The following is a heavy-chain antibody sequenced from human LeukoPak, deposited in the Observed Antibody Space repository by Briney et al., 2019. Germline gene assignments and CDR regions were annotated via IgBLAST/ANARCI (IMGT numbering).Heavy chain of an antibody. Sequence: SETLSLTCTVSGGSISSYYWSWIRQPPGKGLVWIGYIYYSGSTNYNPSLKSRVTISVDTSKNQFSLKLSSVTAADTAVYYCARLGEGHLIGDSGSYYVSPGPPDYWGQGTLVTVSS. V-gene: IGHV4-59*08. J-gene: IGHJ4*02. CDR1: GGSISSYY. D-gene: IGHD1-26*01. CDR2: IYYSGST. CDR3: ARLGEGHLIGDSGSYYVSPGPPDY.